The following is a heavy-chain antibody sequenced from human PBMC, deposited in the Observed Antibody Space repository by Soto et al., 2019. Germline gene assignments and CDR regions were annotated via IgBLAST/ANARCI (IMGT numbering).Heavy chain of an antibody. J-gene: IGHJ4*02. Sequence: GASVKVSCKASGGTFSSYAISWVRQAPGQGLEWMGGIIPIFGTANYAQKFQGRVTITADESTSTAYMELSSLRSVDTAVYYCATGDSSGYYPLFDYWGQGNLVTVSS. D-gene: IGHD3-22*01. CDR2: IIPIFGTA. CDR1: GGTFSSYA. CDR3: ATGDSSGYYPLFDY. V-gene: IGHV1-69*13.